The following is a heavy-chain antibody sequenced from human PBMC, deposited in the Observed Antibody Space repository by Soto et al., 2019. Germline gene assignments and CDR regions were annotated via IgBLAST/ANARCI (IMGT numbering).Heavy chain of an antibody. CDR3: ARRPTTMVRGVITGAQIDY. CDR2: ISRSGSTI. V-gene: IGHV3-11*01. J-gene: IGHJ4*02. CDR1: GFTFSDYY. Sequence: GGSLRLSCAASGFTFSDYYMSWIRQAPGKGLEWVSYISRSGSTIYYADSVKGRFTNSRDNAKNSLYLQMNSLRAEDTAVYYCARRPTTMVRGVITGAQIDYWGQGTLVTVSS. D-gene: IGHD3-10*01.